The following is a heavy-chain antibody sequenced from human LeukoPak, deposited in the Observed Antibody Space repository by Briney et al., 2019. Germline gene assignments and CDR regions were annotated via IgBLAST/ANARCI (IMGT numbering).Heavy chain of an antibody. D-gene: IGHD4-17*01. CDR2: ISYDGSNK. CDR3: AKLGATVSDY. CDR1: GFTFSSYG. V-gene: IGHV3-30*18. Sequence: GGSLRLSCAASGFTFSSYGMHWVRQAPGKGLEWVAVISYDGSNKYYADSVKGRFTISRDNSKNTLYLQMNSLRAEDTAVYYCAKLGATVSDYWGQGTLVTVPS. J-gene: IGHJ4*02.